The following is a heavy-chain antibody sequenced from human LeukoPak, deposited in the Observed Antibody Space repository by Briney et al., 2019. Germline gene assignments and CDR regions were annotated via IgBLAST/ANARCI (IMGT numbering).Heavy chain of an antibody. CDR3: AREHTLNDY. CDR1: GFAFSTYS. Sequence: PGGSLRLSCAASGFAFSTYSMNWVRQAPGKGLEWVSSISSGGTYKYYADSAKGRFTIYRDNAKMLVYLQMNSLRDEDTGLYYCAREHTLNDYWGQGTLVTVSS. D-gene: IGHD2-21*01. CDR2: ISSGGTYK. J-gene: IGHJ4*02. V-gene: IGHV3-21*04.